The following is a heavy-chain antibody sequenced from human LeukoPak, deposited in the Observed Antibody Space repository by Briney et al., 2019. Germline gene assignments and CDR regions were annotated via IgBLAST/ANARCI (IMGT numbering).Heavy chain of an antibody. CDR3: ARETSYGEMFDY. D-gene: IGHD4-17*01. CDR2: IKQDGSEK. J-gene: IGHJ4*02. Sequence: GGSLRLSCAASGFTLSSYWMSWVLQAPGKGLEWVANIKQDGSEKYYVDSVKGRFTISRDNAKNSLYLQMNSLRAEDTAVYYCARETSYGEMFDYWGQGNLVTVSS. V-gene: IGHV3-7*01. CDR1: GFTLSSYW.